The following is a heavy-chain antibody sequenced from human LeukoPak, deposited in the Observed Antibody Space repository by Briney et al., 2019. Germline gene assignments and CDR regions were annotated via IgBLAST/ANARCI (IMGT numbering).Heavy chain of an antibody. Sequence: PGRSLRLSCAASGFTFSSYGMHWVRQAPGKGLEWVAVIWYDGSNKYYADSVKGRFTISRDNSKNTLYLQMNSLRAEDTAVYYCTTLGVDLDPDYWGQGTLVAVSS. CDR1: GFTFSSYG. D-gene: IGHD3-16*01. V-gene: IGHV3-33*01. J-gene: IGHJ4*02. CDR3: TTLGVDLDPDY. CDR2: IWYDGSNK.